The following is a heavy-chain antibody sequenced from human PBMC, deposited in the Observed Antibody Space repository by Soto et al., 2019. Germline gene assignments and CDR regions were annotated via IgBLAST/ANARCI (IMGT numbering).Heavy chain of an antibody. CDR2: ISGGGEYR. D-gene: IGHD2-21*01. CDR3: VKGMGPSCGGDCYSRLADY. CDR1: GFTFKNYA. V-gene: IGHV3-23*01. Sequence: EVQLLESGGGLVQPGGSLRLSCAASGFTFKNYAMSWVRQGPGKGLEWVSIISGGGEYRQYADSVKGRFTISRDNSKNTLSLQMNSLRAEDTAIYYCVKGMGPSCGGDCYSRLADYWGQGTLVTVSS. J-gene: IGHJ4*02.